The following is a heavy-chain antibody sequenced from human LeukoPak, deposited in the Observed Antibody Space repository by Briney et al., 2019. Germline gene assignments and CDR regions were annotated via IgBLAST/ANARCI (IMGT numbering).Heavy chain of an antibody. CDR1: GGSFTFTSHA. V-gene: IGHV1-69*13. CDR3: AGFFYDNSHDAFDL. J-gene: IGHJ3*01. Sequence: PVKVSCKASGGSFTFTSHAITWVRQAPGQGLEWMAGIIPIYGSPSYAQRFQGRVTITSDESARTVYMELSSLRSEDTAVYYCAGFFYDNSHDAFDLWGQGTMVTVSS. D-gene: IGHD3-22*01. CDR2: IIPIYGSP.